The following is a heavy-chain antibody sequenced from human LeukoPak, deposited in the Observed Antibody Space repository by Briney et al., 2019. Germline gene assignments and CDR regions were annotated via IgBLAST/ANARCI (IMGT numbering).Heavy chain of an antibody. V-gene: IGHV3-21*01. Sequence: PGGSLRLSCAASGFTFSSYSMNWVRQAPGKGPEWVSSISSSSSYIYYADSVKGRFTISRDNAKNSLYLQMNSLRAEDTAVYYCARGPPRIAAAGPTYFDYWGQGTLVTVSS. CDR1: GFTFSSYS. J-gene: IGHJ4*02. CDR2: ISSSSSYI. CDR3: ARGPPRIAAAGPTYFDY. D-gene: IGHD6-13*01.